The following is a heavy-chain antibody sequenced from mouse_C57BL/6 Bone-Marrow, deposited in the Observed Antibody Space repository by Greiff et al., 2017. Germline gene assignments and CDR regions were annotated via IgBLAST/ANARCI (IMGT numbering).Heavy chain of an antibody. CDR1: GFTFTSYV. CDR2: ISSGGSYT. Sequence: EVQLMASGADLVKPGASLKLSCAASGFTFTSYVMSWVRQTPDKRLEWVATISSGGSYTYYPDSVKGRFTITRDNAKNTLYLQVSSLKSEDTAMYYCARQGQWYFDVWGTGTTVTVSS. CDR3: ARQGQWYFDV. V-gene: IGHV5-6*01. J-gene: IGHJ1*03.